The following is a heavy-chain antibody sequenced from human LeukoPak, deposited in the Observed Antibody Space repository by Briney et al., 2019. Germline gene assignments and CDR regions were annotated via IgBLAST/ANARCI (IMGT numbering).Heavy chain of an antibody. Sequence: SETLSLTCTVSGGSISSGRYYWGWIRQPPGKGLEWIATIYYTGRTYYSPSLKSRVTISVDSSKNKFSLKLSSVTAADTALYYCARVVVVAATSGFDVWGQGTMVTVSS. CDR2: IYYTGRT. D-gene: IGHD2-15*01. CDR3: ARVVVVAATSGFDV. CDR1: GGSISSGRYY. V-gene: IGHV4-39*01. J-gene: IGHJ3*01.